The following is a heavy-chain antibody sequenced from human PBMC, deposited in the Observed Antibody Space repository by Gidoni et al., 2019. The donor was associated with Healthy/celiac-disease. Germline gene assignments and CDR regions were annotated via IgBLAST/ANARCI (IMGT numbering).Heavy chain of an antibody. D-gene: IGHD3-22*01. V-gene: IGHV4-38-2*01. CDR2: IYHSGST. J-gene: IGHJ4*02. CDR1: GYSISSGYY. Sequence: QVQLQESGPGLVKPSETLSLTCAVSGYSISSGYYWGWIRQPPGKGLEWIGSIYHSGSTYYNPSLKSRVTISVDTSKNQFSLKLSSVTAADTAVYYCARAGSPDSSGYLAGDYWGQGTLVTVSS. CDR3: ARAGSPDSSGYLAGDY.